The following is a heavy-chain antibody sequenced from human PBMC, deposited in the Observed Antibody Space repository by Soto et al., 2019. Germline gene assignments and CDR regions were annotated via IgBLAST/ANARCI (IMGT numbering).Heavy chain of an antibody. V-gene: IGHV3-21*01. J-gene: IGHJ6*02. D-gene: IGHD5-18*01. Sequence: GGSLRLSCAASGFTFSSYWMSWVRQAPGKGLEWVSSISSSSSYIYYADSVKGRFTISRDNAKNSLYLQMNSLRAEDTAVYYCARVDGGYGAALAFYYYYYGMDVWGQGTTVTVSS. CDR3: ARVDGGYGAALAFYYYYYGMDV. CDR2: ISSSSSYI. CDR1: GFTFSSYW.